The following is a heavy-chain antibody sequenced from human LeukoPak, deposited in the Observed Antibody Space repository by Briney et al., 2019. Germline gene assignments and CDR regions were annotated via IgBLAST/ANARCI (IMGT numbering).Heavy chain of an antibody. CDR1: GFTFSSYL. CDR3: AGGYA. CDR2: IKPDGSDK. J-gene: IGHJ4*02. D-gene: IGHD1-1*01. V-gene: IGHV3-7*01. Sequence: GGSLRLSCAASGFTFSSYLMAWVRQAPGKGLEWVGNIKPDGSDKYYVDSVKGRFTISRDNAKSSLYLQLNSLRAEDTAVYYCAGGYAWGQGSLVTVSS.